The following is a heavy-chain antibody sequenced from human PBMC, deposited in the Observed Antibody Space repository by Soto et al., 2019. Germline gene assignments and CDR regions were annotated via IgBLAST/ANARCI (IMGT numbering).Heavy chain of an antibody. CDR1: GFSFVNYA. D-gene: IGHD6-19*01. CDR3: AKATTNGGWFNPFDS. CDR2: LSGSGTST. J-gene: IGHJ4*02. V-gene: IGHV3-23*01. Sequence: TWGSLRLSCAASGFSFVNYAMNWVRQAPGKGLEWVSGLSGSGTSTYYADSVKGRFTISRDNSRDTLFLQMNSLTADDTAVYYCAKATTNGGWFNPFDSWGQGALVTVSS.